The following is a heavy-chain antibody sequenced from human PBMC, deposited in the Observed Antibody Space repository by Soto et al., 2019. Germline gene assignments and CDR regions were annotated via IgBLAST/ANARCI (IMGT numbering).Heavy chain of an antibody. CDR2: IYYSGST. CDR3: ARFGVVVAATGALFDY. V-gene: IGHV4-39*01. Sequence: ETLSLTCTVSGGSISSSSYYWGWIRPPPGKGLEWIGSIYYSGSTYYNPSLKSRVTISVDTSKNQFSLKLSSVTAADTAVYYCARFGVVVAATGALFDYWGQGTLVTVSS. CDR1: GGSISSSSYY. D-gene: IGHD2-15*01. J-gene: IGHJ4*02.